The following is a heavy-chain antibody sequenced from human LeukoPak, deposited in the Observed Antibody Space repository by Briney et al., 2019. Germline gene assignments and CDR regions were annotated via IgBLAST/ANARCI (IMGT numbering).Heavy chain of an antibody. D-gene: IGHD3-22*01. CDR1: GLTLSSYW. CDR3: ASFTYYYDSSGYSPDY. CDR2: IKQDGSKK. Sequence: GGSLRLFCAASGLTLSSYWMSWVRQASGKGLVWVANIKQDGSKKYYVDSVKGRFTISRDNAKNSLYLQMNSLRAEDTAVYYCASFTYYYDSSGYSPDYWGQGTLVTVSS. V-gene: IGHV3-7*01. J-gene: IGHJ4*02.